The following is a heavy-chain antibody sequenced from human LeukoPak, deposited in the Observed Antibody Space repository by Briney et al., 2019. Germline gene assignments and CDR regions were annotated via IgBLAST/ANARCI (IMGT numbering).Heavy chain of an antibody. CDR2: IIPIFGTA. V-gene: IGHV1-69*05. Sequence: GSSVKVSCKASGGTFSSYAISWVRQAPGQGFEWMGGIIPIFGTANYAQKFQGRVTITTDESTSTAYMELSSLRSEDTAVYYCARSRSGYSYGSSFDYWGQGTLVTVSS. J-gene: IGHJ4*02. CDR3: ARSRSGYSYGSSFDY. CDR1: GGTFSSYA. D-gene: IGHD5-18*01.